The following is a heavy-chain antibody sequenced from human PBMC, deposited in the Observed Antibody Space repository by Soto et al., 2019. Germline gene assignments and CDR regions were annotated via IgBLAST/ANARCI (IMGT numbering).Heavy chain of an antibody. CDR2: FRTGGDDGTT. V-gene: IGHV3-23*01. J-gene: IGHJ4*02. D-gene: IGHD3-10*01. CDR3: AKKVNSGPGSQYFDY. Sequence: GGSLRLSCAASGFTFSSYSMSWVRQAPGKGLEWVSGFRTGGDDGTTYYADSVKGRFTISRDNSKNTLFLQMNSLRVEDTAIYYCAKKVNSGPGSQYFDYWGQGTLVTVSS. CDR1: GFTFSSYS.